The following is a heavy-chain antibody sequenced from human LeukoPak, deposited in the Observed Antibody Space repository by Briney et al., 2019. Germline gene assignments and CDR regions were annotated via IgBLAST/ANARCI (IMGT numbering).Heavy chain of an antibody. CDR3: ARHRDSSGYYYLGDFDY. J-gene: IGHJ4*02. Sequence: SETLSLTCAVYGGSFSGYYWSWIRQPPGKGLEWIGEINHSGSTNYNPSLKSRVTISVDTSKNQFSLKLSSVTAADTAVYYCARHRDSSGYYYLGDFDYWGQGTLVTVSS. CDR2: INHSGST. CDR1: GGSFSGYY. D-gene: IGHD3-22*01. V-gene: IGHV4-34*01.